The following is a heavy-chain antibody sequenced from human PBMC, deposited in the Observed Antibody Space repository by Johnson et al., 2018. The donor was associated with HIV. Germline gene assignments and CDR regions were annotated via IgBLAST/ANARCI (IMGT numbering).Heavy chain of an antibody. D-gene: IGHD1-7*01. V-gene: IGHV3-66*02. Sequence: VQLVESGGGLVQPGGSLRLSCAASGFTVSSNYMSWVRQAPGKGLEWVSVIYSGGSTYYAYSVKGRFTISRDNSKNTLYLQMNSLRAEDTAVYYCARARDWNYGDIWGQGTMVTVSS. CDR2: IYSGGST. CDR3: ARARDWNYGDI. J-gene: IGHJ3*02. CDR1: GFTVSSNY.